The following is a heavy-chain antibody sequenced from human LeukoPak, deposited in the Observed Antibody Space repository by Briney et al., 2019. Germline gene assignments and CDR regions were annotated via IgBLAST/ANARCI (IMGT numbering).Heavy chain of an antibody. V-gene: IGHV4-34*01. CDR2: INHSGST. CDR1: GFTFRSYG. Sequence: KPGGSLRLSCAASGFTFRSYGMHWIRQPPGKGLEWIGEINHSGSTNYSPSLKSRVTISVNTSKNQFSLKLTSVTAADTAVYYCARAGFALAPHRGTPFDYWGQGTLATVSS. J-gene: IGHJ4*02. D-gene: IGHD6-6*01. CDR3: ARAGFALAPHRGTPFDY.